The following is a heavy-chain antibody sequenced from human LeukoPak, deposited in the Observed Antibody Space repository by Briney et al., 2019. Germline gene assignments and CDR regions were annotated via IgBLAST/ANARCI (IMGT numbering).Heavy chain of an antibody. J-gene: IGHJ4*02. CDR1: GFTFSSYW. CDR2: IKQDGSET. Sequence: GGSLRLSCAASGFTFSSYWMSWVRQAPGKGLEWVANIKQDGSETYYVDSVKGRFTISRDNAKSSLYLQMNSLRAEDTAVYYCAREYCSGGSCYKFPKYYFDYWGQGTLVTVSS. D-gene: IGHD2-15*01. CDR3: AREYCSGGSCYKFPKYYFDY. V-gene: IGHV3-7*01.